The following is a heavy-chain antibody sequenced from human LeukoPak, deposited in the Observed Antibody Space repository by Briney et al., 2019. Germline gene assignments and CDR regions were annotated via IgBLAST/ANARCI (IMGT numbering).Heavy chain of an antibody. CDR1: GYTFTSYG. CDR2: VSTYNGNT. J-gene: IGHJ4*02. CDR3: ASRSGTFPYSFDY. D-gene: IGHD1-7*01. Sequence: ASVKVSCKTSGYTFTSYGMSWVRQAPGQGLEWMGWVSTYNGNTNYAQKFQGRVTMTTDTSTSTAYMELRSLRSDDTAVYFCASRSGTFPYSFDYWGQGTLVTVSS. V-gene: IGHV1-18*01.